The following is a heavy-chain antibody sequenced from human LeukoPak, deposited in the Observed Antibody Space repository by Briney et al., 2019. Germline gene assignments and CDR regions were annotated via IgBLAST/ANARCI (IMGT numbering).Heavy chain of an antibody. J-gene: IGHJ5*02. D-gene: IGHD2-2*01. CDR1: GYTFTGYY. V-gene: IGHV1-2*02. Sequence: ASVKDSCKASGYTFTGYYMHWVRQAPGQGLEWMGWINPNSGGTNYAQRFQGRVTMTRDTSTSTAYMELCRLKSDDTAVYYCARDPSMWSPAARDNWFDPWGQGNLVTVSS. CDR3: ARDPSMWSPAARDNWFDP. CDR2: INPNSGGT.